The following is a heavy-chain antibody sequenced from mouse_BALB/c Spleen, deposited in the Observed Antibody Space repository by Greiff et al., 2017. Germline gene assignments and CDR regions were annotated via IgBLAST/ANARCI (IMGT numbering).Heavy chain of an antibody. D-gene: IGHD2-1*01. CDR1: GYAFSSYW. CDR2: IYPGDGDT. V-gene: IGHV1-80*01. Sequence: VQLQQSGVELVRPGSSVKISCKASGYAFSSYWMNWVKQRPGQGLEWIGQIYPGDGDTNYNGKFKGKATLTADKSSSTAYMQLSSLTSEDSAVYFCARNGNYYFDYWGQGTTLTVSS. CDR3: ARNGNYYFDY. J-gene: IGHJ2*01.